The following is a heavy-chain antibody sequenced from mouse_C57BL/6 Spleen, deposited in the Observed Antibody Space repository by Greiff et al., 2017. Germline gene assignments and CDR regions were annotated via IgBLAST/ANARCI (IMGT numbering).Heavy chain of an antibody. D-gene: IGHD1-1*01. J-gene: IGHJ2*01. CDR1: GYTFTSYW. V-gene: IGHV1-59*01. CDR2: IDPSDSYT. CDR3: ARSVDYFDY. Sequence: VKLQQPGAELVRPGTSVKLSCKASGYTFTSYWMHWVKQRPGQGLEWIGVIDPSDSYTNYNQKFKGKATLTVDTSSSTAYMQLSSLTSEDSAVYYCARSVDYFDYWGQGTTLTVSS.